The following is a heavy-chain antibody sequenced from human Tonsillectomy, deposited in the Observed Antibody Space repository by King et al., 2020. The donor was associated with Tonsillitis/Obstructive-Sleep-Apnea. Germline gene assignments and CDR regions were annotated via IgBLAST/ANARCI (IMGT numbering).Heavy chain of an antibody. Sequence: QLVQSGAEVKKPGASVKVSCKASGYAFTSYGISWVRQAPGQGLEWMGWISAYNGNTNYEQKLQGRVTMTTDTSTSTAYMELRSLRSDDTAVYYCARDCGDLYDILTGNHYYSYYMDVWGKGTTVTVSS. CDR3: ARDCGDLYDILTGNHYYSYYMDV. J-gene: IGHJ6*03. D-gene: IGHD3-9*01. V-gene: IGHV1-18*01. CDR1: GYAFTSYG. CDR2: ISAYNGNT.